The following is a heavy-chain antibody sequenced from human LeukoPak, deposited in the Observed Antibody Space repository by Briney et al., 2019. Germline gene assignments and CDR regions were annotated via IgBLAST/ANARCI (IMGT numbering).Heavy chain of an antibody. J-gene: IGHJ5*02. CDR2: INHSGST. D-gene: IGHD2-2*01. V-gene: IGHV4-34*01. CDR3: ARADCSSTSCYAGGWFDP. CDR1: GGSFSGYY. Sequence: SETLSLTCAVYGGSFSGYYWSWIRQPPGKGLEWIGEINHSGSTNYNPSLKSQVTISVDTSKNQFSLKLSSVTAADTAVYYCARADCSSTSCYAGGWFDPWGQGTLVTVSS.